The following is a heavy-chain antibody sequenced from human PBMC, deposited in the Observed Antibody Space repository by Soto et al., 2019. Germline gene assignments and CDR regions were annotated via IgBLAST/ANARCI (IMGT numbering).Heavy chain of an antibody. CDR1: GGTFTSFA. J-gene: IGHJ6*02. CDR2: IVPIFGTA. Sequence: SVKVSCKASGGTFTSFAISWVRQAPGQGLEWMGGIVPIFGTANYAQKFQGRVTITADESTSTAYMELSSLRSEDTEVYYCARQRRFLEWLLHGPAYYYYYGMDVWGQGTTVTVSS. CDR3: ARQRRFLEWLLHGPAYYYYYGMDV. D-gene: IGHD3-3*01. V-gene: IGHV1-69*13.